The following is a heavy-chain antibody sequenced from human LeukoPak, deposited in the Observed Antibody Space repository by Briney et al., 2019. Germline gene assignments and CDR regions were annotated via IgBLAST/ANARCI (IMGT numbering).Heavy chain of an antibody. CDR3: AKVPWVGTIT. CDR2: ISGSDGHT. J-gene: IGHJ4*02. D-gene: IGHD1-26*01. V-gene: IGHV3-23*01. CDR1: GFTLSDYA. Sequence: GGSLRLSCAASGFTLSDYAMNWVRQAPGEGLEWLSAISGSDGHTFYADSVKGRFTLSRDNSKNTLYLQMDNLRADDTAIYYCAKVPWVGTITWGQGTLVIVSS.